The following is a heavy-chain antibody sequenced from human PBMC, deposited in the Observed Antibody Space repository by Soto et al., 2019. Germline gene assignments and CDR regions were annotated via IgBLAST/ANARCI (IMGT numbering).Heavy chain of an antibody. V-gene: IGHV4-39*01. CDR3: ARHKTSRNAFDI. CDR1: GGSLSSSSYY. J-gene: IGHJ3*02. CDR2: IYYSGST. Sequence: SETLFPTCTVSGGSLSSSSYYWGWIRQPPGKGLEWIGSIYYSGSTYYNPSLKSRVTISVDTSKNQFSLKLSSVTAADTAVYYCARHKTSRNAFDIWRQGTMVPVSS. D-gene: IGHD4-17*01.